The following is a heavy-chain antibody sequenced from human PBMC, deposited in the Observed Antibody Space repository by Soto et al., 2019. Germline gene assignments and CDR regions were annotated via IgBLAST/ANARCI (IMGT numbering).Heavy chain of an antibody. V-gene: IGHV3-23*01. Sequence: EVQLLESGGGLVQPGGSLRLSCAASGFTFSSYAMSWVRQAPGKGLEWVSAISGSGGSTYYADSVKGRFTISRDNSKNTLDLQMTSLSAEDPAVYYCTKYRIAADGTAYWGQGSLVTVSS. D-gene: IGHD6-13*01. CDR1: GFTFSSYA. CDR2: ISGSGGST. J-gene: IGHJ4*02. CDR3: TKYRIAADGTAY.